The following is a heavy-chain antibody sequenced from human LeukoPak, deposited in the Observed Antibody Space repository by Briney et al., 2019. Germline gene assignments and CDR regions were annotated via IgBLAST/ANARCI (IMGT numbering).Heavy chain of an antibody. CDR1: GYTFTGYY. CDR3: ARVGSIYYYYYMDV. Sequence: ASVKVSCKTSGYTFTGYYLHWVRQAPGQGLEWMGIINPSGGSTSYAQKFQGRVTITADKSTSTAYMELSSLRSEDTAVYYCARVGSIYYYYYMDVWGKGTTVTISS. J-gene: IGHJ6*03. D-gene: IGHD3-10*01. CDR2: INPSGGST. V-gene: IGHV1-46*01.